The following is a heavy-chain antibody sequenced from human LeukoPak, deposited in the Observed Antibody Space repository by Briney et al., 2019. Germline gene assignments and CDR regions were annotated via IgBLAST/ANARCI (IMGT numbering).Heavy chain of an antibody. J-gene: IGHJ4*02. V-gene: IGHV4-39*07. CDR1: GGSISSGNFY. CDR2: IYYSGGT. CDR3: ARVAYYSGSGSREFDY. D-gene: IGHD3-10*01. Sequence: SETLSLTCTVSGGSISSGNFYWGWIRQPPGKGLEWIGSIYYSGGTYYNPSLKSRVSISVDTSKNQFSLKLNSVTAADTAVYYCARVAYYSGSGSREFDYWGQGTLVTVSS.